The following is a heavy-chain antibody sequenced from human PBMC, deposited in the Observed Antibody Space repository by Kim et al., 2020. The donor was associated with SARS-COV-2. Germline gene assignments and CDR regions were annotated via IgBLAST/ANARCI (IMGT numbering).Heavy chain of an antibody. J-gene: IGHJ6*02. CDR2: INPSGGST. CDR3: ARDRITFFGVVIKSYYYGMDV. Sequence: ASVKVSCKASGYTFTSYYMHWVRQAPGQGLEWMGIINPSGGSTSYAQKFQGRVTMTRDTSTSTVYMELSSLRSEDTAVYYCARDRITFFGVVIKSYYYGMDVWGQGTTVTVSS. CDR1: GYTFTSYY. V-gene: IGHV1-46*01. D-gene: IGHD3-3*01.